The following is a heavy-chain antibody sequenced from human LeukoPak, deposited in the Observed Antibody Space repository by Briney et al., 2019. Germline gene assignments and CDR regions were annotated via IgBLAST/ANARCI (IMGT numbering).Heavy chain of an antibody. J-gene: IGHJ4*02. V-gene: IGHV4-61*08. CDR1: GGSISSGDYY. D-gene: IGHD1-26*01. CDR2: IYYSGST. CDR3: ARGVGAPTLFDY. Sequence: PSETLSLTCTVSGGSISSGDYYWSWIRQPPGKGLEWIGYIYYSGSTNYNPSLKSRVTISIDTSKNQFSLKLSSVTAADTAVYYCARGVGAPTLFDYWGQGTLVTVSS.